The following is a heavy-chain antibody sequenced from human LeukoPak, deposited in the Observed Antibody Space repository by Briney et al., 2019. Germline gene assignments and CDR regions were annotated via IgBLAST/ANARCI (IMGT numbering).Heavy chain of an antibody. Sequence: PGRSLRLSCAASGFIFNDHAMYWVRQPPGKGLEWVSAITWDSSNTGYADSVKGRFTISRDNAKNSLYLQMNSLRPEDTALYYCARASYYYDTSGLGASDMWGQGTMVTVSS. J-gene: IGHJ3*02. CDR2: ITWDSSNT. CDR3: ARASYYYDTSGLGASDM. CDR1: GFIFNDHA. V-gene: IGHV3-9*01. D-gene: IGHD3-22*01.